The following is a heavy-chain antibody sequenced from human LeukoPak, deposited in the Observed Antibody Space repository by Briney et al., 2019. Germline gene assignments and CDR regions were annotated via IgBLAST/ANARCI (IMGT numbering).Heavy chain of an antibody. J-gene: IGHJ6*03. CDR2: INGRGDRT. CDR3: YDSGRPSPYYYNYYYMDV. Sequence: GGSLRLSCTASGFTLSNYAMSWVRQAAGKGLEWVSSINGRGDRTYYADSVKGRFTISRDNSKNTLYLQMNSLRAEDTAVYYCYDSGRPSPYYYNYYYMDVWGKGTTVTISS. V-gene: IGHV3-23*01. D-gene: IGHD3-10*01. CDR1: GFTLSNYA.